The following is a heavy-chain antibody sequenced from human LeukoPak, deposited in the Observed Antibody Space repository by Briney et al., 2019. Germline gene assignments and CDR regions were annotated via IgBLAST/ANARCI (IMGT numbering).Heavy chain of an antibody. V-gene: IGHV4-39*07. CDR1: GGSISNYY. J-gene: IGHJ2*01. CDR2: IYYSGST. CDR3: ARDDSSGWYFDL. Sequence: SETLSLTCTVSGGSISNYYWGWIRQPPGKGLEWIGSIYYSGSTYYNPSLKSRVTISVDTSKNQFSLKLSSVTAADTAVYYCARDDSSGWYFDLWGRGTLVTVSS. D-gene: IGHD6-19*01.